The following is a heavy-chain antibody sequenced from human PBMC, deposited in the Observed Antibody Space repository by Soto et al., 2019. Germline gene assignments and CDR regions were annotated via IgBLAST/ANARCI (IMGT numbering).Heavy chain of an antibody. D-gene: IGHD5-18*01. Sequence: SCKGSGYSFVSYWIAWVRQMPGKGLEWMGSIHPGDSDTTYSPSIQGQVTISADKSSTTVYLQWNTLKASDTAMYYCAKTDGYEVEYWGQGTQVTVSS. CDR2: IHPGDSDT. V-gene: IGHV5-51*01. CDR1: GYSFVSYW. CDR3: AKTDGYEVEY. J-gene: IGHJ4*02.